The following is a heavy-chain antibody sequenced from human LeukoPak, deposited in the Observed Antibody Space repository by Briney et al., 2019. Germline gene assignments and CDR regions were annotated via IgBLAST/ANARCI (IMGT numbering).Heavy chain of an antibody. CDR1: GGTFSSYA. CDR2: IIPIFGTA. J-gene: IGHJ6*02. V-gene: IGHV1-69*05. CDR3: ASGSGSFHNYYYYVRDV. D-gene: IGHD3-10*01. Sequence: ASVKVSCKASGGTFSSYAISWVRQAPGQGLEWMGGIIPIFGTANYAQKFQGRVTITTDKSTSTAYMELSSLRSEDTSVYYCASGSGSFHNYYYYVRDVWDQGTTVTVSS.